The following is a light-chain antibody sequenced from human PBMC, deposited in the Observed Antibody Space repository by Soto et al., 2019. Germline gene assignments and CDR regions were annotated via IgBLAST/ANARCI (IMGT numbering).Light chain of an antibody. CDR1: QGIGSW. CDR2: AAT. V-gene: IGKV1-12*01. J-gene: IGKJ4*01. Sequence: DIQMTQSPSSVSASVGDRVTLTCRASQGIGSWLGWYQQKPGKAPKLLIYAATTLQSGVPSRFSGSGSVTDFSLTISSLQPEDFATYYCQQANSFPLTFGGGTKVEIK. CDR3: QQANSFPLT.